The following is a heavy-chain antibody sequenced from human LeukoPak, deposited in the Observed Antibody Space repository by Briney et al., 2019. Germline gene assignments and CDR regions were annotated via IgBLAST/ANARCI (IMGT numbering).Heavy chain of an antibody. D-gene: IGHD3-9*01. Sequence: GASVKVSCTTSGYTFTSYAMYWVRQAPVQGLVWVGWINTNTGEPTYVQGFTGRFVFSLDTSVSTAYLQISSLKAEDTAVYYCVRDNYDILTGYYNFDYWGQGTLVTVSS. CDR1: GYTFTSYA. V-gene: IGHV7-4-1*02. CDR2: INTNTGEP. CDR3: VRDNYDILTGYYNFDY. J-gene: IGHJ4*02.